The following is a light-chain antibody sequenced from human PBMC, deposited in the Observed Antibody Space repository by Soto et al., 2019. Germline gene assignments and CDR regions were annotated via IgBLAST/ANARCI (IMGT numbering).Light chain of an antibody. J-gene: IGKJ1*01. CDR1: QSVSSY. CDR2: DAS. CDR3: QQYGSSSWT. Sequence: EIVLTQSPATVSLSTGERATRSCRASQSVSSYLAWYQQKPGQAPRLLIYDASNRATGVPDRVSGSGSGTDFTLTVSRLEPEDFAVYYCQQYGSSSWTFGQGTKVDIK. V-gene: IGKV3-20*01.